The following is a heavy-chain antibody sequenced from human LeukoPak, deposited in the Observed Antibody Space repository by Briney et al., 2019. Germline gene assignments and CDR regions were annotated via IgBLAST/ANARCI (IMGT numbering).Heavy chain of an antibody. Sequence: SETLSLTCIVSGFSISSYYWSWIRQPPGKGLEWIGYIYYSGSTNYNPSLKSRVTISVDTSKNQFSLKLSSVTAADTAVYYCARQNPNWFDPWGQGTLVTVSS. J-gene: IGHJ5*02. V-gene: IGHV4-59*01. CDR3: ARQNPNWFDP. CDR1: GFSISSYY. CDR2: IYYSGST.